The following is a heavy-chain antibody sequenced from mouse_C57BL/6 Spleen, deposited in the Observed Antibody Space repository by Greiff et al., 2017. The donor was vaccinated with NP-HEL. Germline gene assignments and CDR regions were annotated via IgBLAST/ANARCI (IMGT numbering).Heavy chain of an antibody. CDR2: IYPGSGNT. D-gene: IGHD2-4*01. J-gene: IGHJ4*01. CDR1: GYTFTDYY. V-gene: IGHV1-76*01. Sequence: VHLVESGAELVKPGASVKLSCKASGYTFTDYYINWVKQRPGQGLEWIARIYPGSGNTYYNEKFKGKATLTAEKSSSTAYMQLSSLTSEDSAVYFCATSSYDYDLYYAMDYWGQGTSVTVSS. CDR3: ATSSYDYDLYYAMDY.